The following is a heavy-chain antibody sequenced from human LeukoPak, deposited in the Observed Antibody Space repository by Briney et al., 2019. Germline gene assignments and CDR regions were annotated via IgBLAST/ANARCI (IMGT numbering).Heavy chain of an antibody. CDR3: ARGKGGSSSWYYYRNYFDY. D-gene: IGHD6-13*01. CDR1: GYTFTSYY. V-gene: IGHV1-46*01. J-gene: IGHJ4*02. CDR2: INPSGGST. Sequence: ASVKVSCKASGYTFTSYYMHWVRQAPGQGLEWMGIINPSGGSTSYAQKFQGRVTMTRNTSISTAYMELSSLRSEDTAVYYCARGKGGSSSWYYYRNYFDYWGQGTLVTVSS.